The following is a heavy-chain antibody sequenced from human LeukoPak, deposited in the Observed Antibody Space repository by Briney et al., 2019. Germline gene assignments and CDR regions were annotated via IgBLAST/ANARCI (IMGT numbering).Heavy chain of an antibody. CDR3: ARGVVPAANPWFDP. CDR2: ISYDGSNK. Sequence: GRSLRLSCAASGFTLSSYAMHWVRQAPGKGLEWVAVISYDGSNKYYADSVKGRFTISRDNSKNTLYLQMNSLRAEDTAVYYCARGVVPAANPWFDPWGQGTLVTVSS. CDR1: GFTLSSYA. V-gene: IGHV3-30*04. D-gene: IGHD2-2*01. J-gene: IGHJ5*02.